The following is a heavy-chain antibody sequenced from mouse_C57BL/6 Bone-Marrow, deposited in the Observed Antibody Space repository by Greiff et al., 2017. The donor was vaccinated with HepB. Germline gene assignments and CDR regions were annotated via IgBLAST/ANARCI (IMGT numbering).Heavy chain of an antibody. CDR2: IYPRSGNT. CDR1: GYTFTSYG. J-gene: IGHJ3*01. D-gene: IGHD1-1*01. V-gene: IGHV1-81*01. CDR3: AILGVYYYGSSWFAY. Sequence: VQLQQSGAELARPGASVKLSCKASGYTFTSYGISWVKQRTGQGLEWIGEIYPRSGNTYYNEKFKGKATLTADKSSSTAYMELRSLTSGDSAVYFCAILGVYYYGSSWFAYWGQGTLVTVSA.